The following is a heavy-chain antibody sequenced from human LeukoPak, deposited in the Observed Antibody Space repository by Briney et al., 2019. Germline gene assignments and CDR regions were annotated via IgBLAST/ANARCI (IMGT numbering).Heavy chain of an antibody. V-gene: IGHV4-34*01. Sequence: PGGSLRLSCAASGFTFSSYSMNWVRQAPGKGLEWIGEINHSGSTNYNPSLKSRVTISVDTSKNQFSLKLSSVTAADTAVYYCARGGPHFLRYFDWLSKAYFDYWGQGTLVTVSS. CDR3: ARGGPHFLRYFDWLSKAYFDY. CDR1: GFTFSSYS. CDR2: INHSGST. D-gene: IGHD3-9*01. J-gene: IGHJ4*02.